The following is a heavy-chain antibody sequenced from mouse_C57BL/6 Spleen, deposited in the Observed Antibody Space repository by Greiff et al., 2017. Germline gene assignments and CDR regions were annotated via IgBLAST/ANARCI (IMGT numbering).Heavy chain of an antibody. J-gene: IGHJ2*01. Sequence: VQLQQSGAELVRPGASVKLSCTASGFNIKDDYMHWVKQRPEQGLEWVGWIDPENGDTEYASKFQGKATITADNSSNTAYLQLSSLTSEDTAVYYCTTTVFDYWGQGTTLTVSS. CDR3: TTTVFDY. D-gene: IGHD1-1*01. CDR2: IDPENGDT. CDR1: GFNIKDDY. V-gene: IGHV14-4*01.